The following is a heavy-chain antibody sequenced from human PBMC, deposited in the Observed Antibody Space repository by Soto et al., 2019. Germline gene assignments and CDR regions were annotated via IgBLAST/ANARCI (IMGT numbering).Heavy chain of an antibody. Sequence: ASETLSLTCAVYGWSFSTYYWSWVRPPPGKGLEWIGEINHSGSTNYNPSLKSRVTISVDTSKNQFSLKLSSVTAADTAVYYCAREDIVIVPAARQYYYYMDVWGKGTTVTVSS. CDR2: INHSGST. J-gene: IGHJ6*03. CDR1: GWSFSTYY. D-gene: IGHD2-2*01. CDR3: AREDIVIVPAARQYYYYMDV. V-gene: IGHV4-34*01.